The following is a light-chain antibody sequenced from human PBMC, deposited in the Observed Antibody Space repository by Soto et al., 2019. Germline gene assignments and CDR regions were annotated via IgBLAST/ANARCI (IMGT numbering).Light chain of an antibody. CDR2: NNN. CDR1: RSNIGRSD. V-gene: IGLV1-44*01. Sequence: QSVLTQPPSASGTPGQRVTISCSGSRSNIGRSDVYWYQQLPGTAPKLLIHNNNQRPSGVPDRVSGSKSGTSASLAISGLQSEDEAAYYCAVWDVSVNGWVFGGGTKLTVL. CDR3: AVWDVSVNGWV. J-gene: IGLJ3*02.